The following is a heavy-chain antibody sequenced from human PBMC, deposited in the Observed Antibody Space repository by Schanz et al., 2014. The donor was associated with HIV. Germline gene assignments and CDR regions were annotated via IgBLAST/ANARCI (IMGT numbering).Heavy chain of an antibody. J-gene: IGHJ6*02. CDR2: ISASGST. CDR1: GGSVSGHY. D-gene: IGHD3-3*01. V-gene: IGHV4-4*07. CDR3: ASSITISGVVYAMDV. Sequence: QVQLQESGPGLVKPSETLSLTCTVSGGSVSGHYWSWIRQPAGKGLEWIGRISASGSTNYNPSLKSRVAMSVDPSKNQFSLNLNSVTAADSAVYYCASSITISGVVYAMDVWGQGTPVTVSS.